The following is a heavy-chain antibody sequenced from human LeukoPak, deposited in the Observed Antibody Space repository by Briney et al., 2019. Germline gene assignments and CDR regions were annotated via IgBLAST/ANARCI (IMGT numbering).Heavy chain of an antibody. V-gene: IGHV1-69*01. CDR1: GGTFSSYA. D-gene: IGHD1-7*01. CDR2: IIPIFGTA. J-gene: IGHJ5*02. Sequence: GASVNVSCKASGGTFSSYAISWVRQAPGQGLEWMGGIIPIFGTANYAQKFQGRVTITADESTSTAYMELSSLRSEDTAVYYCARVTGTTVRWFDPWGQGTLVTVSS. CDR3: ARVTGTTVRWFDP.